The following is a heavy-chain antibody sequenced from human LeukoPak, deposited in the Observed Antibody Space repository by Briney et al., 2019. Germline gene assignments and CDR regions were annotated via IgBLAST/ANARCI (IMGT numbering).Heavy chain of an antibody. V-gene: IGHV4-39*01. CDR1: GGSISSSSYY. CDR2: IYYSGST. J-gene: IGHJ3*02. D-gene: IGHD3-22*01. Sequence: KSSETLSLTCTVSGGSISSSSYYWGWIRQPPGKGLEWIGSIYYSGSTYYNPSLKSRVTISVDTSKNQFSLKLGSVTAADTAVYYCGGITMIVVATPDAFDIWGQGTMVTVSS. CDR3: GGITMIVVATPDAFDI.